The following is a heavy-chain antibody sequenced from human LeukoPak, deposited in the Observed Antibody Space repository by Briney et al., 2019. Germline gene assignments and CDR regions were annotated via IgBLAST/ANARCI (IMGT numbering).Heavy chain of an antibody. D-gene: IGHD6-25*01. CDR3: ARQRGGDAFDF. CDR1: GYTFTANY. CDR2: INPASGGT. V-gene: IGHV1-2*02. Sequence: ASVKVSCKTSGYTFTANYIQWVRQAPGQGLEWMGWINPASGGTNYAQRFQGRVTMTTDTSISTAYMELTSLTSDDTAVFYCARQRGGDAFDFWGQGTLVTVLS. J-gene: IGHJ3*01.